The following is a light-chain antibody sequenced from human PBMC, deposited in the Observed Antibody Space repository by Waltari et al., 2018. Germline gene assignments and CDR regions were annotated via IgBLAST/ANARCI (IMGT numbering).Light chain of an antibody. CDR2: AAS. V-gene: IGKV1-27*01. CDR3: QKYNSAPWT. Sequence: DIQMTQSPSSLSASAGDRGTITCRASQDISHYLAWFQQKPGKVPKLLIYAASTLQSGVPSRFSGSGSGTDFTLTISSLQPEDVATYYCQKYNSAPWTFGQGTKVEI. CDR1: QDISHY. J-gene: IGKJ1*01.